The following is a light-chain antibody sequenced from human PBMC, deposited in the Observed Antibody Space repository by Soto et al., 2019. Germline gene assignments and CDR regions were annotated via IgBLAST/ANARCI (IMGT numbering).Light chain of an antibody. CDR3: SSYTSSTSNV. V-gene: IGLV2-14*01. CDR2: EVS. Sequence: QSALTQPASVSGSPGQSITISCTGTSSDVGGYNYVSWYQQHPGKAPKLLIYEVSNRPSGVSNRFSGSKSGYTASLTNSGLQAEDEANYYCSSYTSSTSNVSGTGTKGTVL. J-gene: IGLJ1*01. CDR1: SSDVGGYNY.